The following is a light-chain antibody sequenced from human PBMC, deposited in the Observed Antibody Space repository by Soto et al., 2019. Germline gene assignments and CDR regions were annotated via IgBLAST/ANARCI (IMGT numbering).Light chain of an antibody. CDR1: SSDVGGYNY. V-gene: IGLV2-11*01. CDR2: DVS. Sequence: QSVLTQPRSVSGSPVQSVTISCTGTSSDVGGYNYVSWYQQHPGKAPKFMIYDVSKRPSGVPDRFSGSKSGNTASLTISGLQAEDEADYYCCSYAGSYTYVFGTGTKVTVL. J-gene: IGLJ1*01. CDR3: CSYAGSYTYV.